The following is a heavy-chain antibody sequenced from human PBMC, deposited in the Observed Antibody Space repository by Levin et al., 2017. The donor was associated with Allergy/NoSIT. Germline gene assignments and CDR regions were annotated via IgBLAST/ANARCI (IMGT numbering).Heavy chain of an antibody. Sequence: GESLKISCKASGYTFTGYYMHWVRQAPGQGLEWMGWINPNSGGTNYAQKFQGRVTMTRDTSISTAYMELSRLRSDDTAVYYCASPRPPPLGSSGWHQGGAFDIWGQGTMVTVSS. CDR3: ASPRPPPLGSSGWHQGGAFDI. CDR2: INPNSGGT. V-gene: IGHV1-2*02. D-gene: IGHD6-19*01. CDR1: GYTFTGYY. J-gene: IGHJ3*02.